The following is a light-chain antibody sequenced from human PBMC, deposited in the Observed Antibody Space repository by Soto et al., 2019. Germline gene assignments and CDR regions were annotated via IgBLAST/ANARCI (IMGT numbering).Light chain of an antibody. V-gene: IGKV1-39*01. CDR2: GAS. Sequence: DIQMTQSPSSLSASVGDRVTITCRASQTISTYLNWYQQIPGKAPKLLIYGASNLQNGVPSRFSGSGSGTDFTLNISSLQPEDCATYYCQKSSSIPYTFGQGTKLEIK. J-gene: IGKJ2*01. CDR3: QKSSSIPYT. CDR1: QTISTY.